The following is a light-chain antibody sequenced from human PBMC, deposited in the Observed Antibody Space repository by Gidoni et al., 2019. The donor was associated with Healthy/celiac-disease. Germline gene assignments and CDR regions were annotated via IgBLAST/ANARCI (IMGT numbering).Light chain of an antibody. CDR3: SSYTSSSTLGV. Sequence: QSALTQPASVSGPPGQPSTIPCTGTSSDVGGYHYVSWYQQHPVKAPKRMIYDVSNRPSGVSKRFSGSKSGNTASLTISGIQAEDNADYYCSSYTSSSTLGVFGGGTKLTVL. J-gene: IGLJ3*02. CDR1: SSDVGGYHY. CDR2: DVS. V-gene: IGLV2-14*01.